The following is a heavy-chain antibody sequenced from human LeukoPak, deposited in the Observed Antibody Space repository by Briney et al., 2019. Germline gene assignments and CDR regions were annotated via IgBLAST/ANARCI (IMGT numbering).Heavy chain of an antibody. CDR3: ARDLLSVASGSYSIHTLNFDS. J-gene: IGHJ4*02. CDR1: GYTLTSYD. CDR2: MNPNSGRT. Sequence: ASVKVSCKASGYTLTSYDINWVRQATGQGLEWMGWMNPNSGRTGYAQNFQGRITITRNTSISTAYMELSSLRSEDTAVYYCARDLLSVASGSYSIHTLNFDSWGQGTLVTVSS. V-gene: IGHV1-8*01. D-gene: IGHD3-10*01.